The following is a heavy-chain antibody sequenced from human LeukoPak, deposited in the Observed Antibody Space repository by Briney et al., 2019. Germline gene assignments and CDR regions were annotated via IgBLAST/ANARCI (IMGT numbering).Heavy chain of an antibody. Sequence: PSETLSLTCTVSGGSISSYYWSWVRQPPGKGLEWIGYIYYSGSTNYNPSLKSRVTMSVDTSKSQISLKLSSVTAADTAVYYCARGQRRLQDYWGQGTLVTVSS. V-gene: IGHV4-59*01. CDR2: IYYSGST. CDR1: GGSISSYY. J-gene: IGHJ4*02. CDR3: ARGQRRLQDY.